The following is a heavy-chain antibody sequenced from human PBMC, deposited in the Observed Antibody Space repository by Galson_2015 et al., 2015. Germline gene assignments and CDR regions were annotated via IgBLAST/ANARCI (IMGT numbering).Heavy chain of an antibody. D-gene: IGHD3-22*01. J-gene: IGHJ3*02. Sequence: PALVKPTQTLTLTCTFSGFSLSTSGMCVSWIRQPPGKALEWLALIDWDDDKYYSTSLKTRLTISKDTSKNQVVLTMTNMDPVDTATYYCARIYWHDSSGNAFDIWGQGTMVTVSS. CDR1: GFSLSTSGMC. CDR3: ARIYWHDSSGNAFDI. CDR2: IDWDDDK. V-gene: IGHV2-70*01.